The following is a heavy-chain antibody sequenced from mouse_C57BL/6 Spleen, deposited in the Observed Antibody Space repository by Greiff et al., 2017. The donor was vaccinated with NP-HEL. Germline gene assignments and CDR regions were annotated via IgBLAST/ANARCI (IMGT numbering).Heavy chain of an antibody. J-gene: IGHJ4*01. D-gene: IGHD2-2*01. CDR1: GYTFTSYW. V-gene: IGHV1-55*01. Sequence: QVQLQQPGAELVKPGASVKMSCKASGYTFTSYWITWVQQRPGHGLEWIGDLSPGSGSTNYTEKFTRTATLTVDTSSSTAYMQLSSLTSEDSAVYYCARCDDGDDPYAMDYWGQGTSVTVSS. CDR3: ARCDDGDDPYAMDY. CDR2: LSPGSGST.